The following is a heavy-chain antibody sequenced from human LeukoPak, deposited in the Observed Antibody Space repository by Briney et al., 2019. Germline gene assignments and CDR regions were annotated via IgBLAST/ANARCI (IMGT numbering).Heavy chain of an antibody. J-gene: IGHJ6*02. V-gene: IGHV1-24*01. CDR2: FDPEDGET. D-gene: IGHD1-26*01. Sequence: ASVKVSCKVSGYTLTELSMHWVRQAPGKGLEWMGSFDPEDGETIYAQKCQGRVTMTEDTSTDTAYMELSSLRSEDTAVYYCATLKGSGSYYYYYGMDVWGQGTTVTVSS. CDR3: ATLKGSGSYYYYYGMDV. CDR1: GYTLTELS.